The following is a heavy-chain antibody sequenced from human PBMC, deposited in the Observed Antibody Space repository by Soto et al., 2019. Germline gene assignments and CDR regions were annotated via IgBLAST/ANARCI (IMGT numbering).Heavy chain of an antibody. J-gene: IGHJ4*02. CDR2: IIPILGIA. V-gene: IGHV1-69*09. Sequence: QLVQSGPEVKKPGSSVKVSCKASGGTFSSYTISWVRQAPGQGLEWMGRIIPILGIANYAQKFQGRVTITADKSTSTAYMELSSLRSEDTAVYYCARELELRAGFDYWGQGTLVTVSS. CDR1: GGTFSSYT. CDR3: ARELELRAGFDY. D-gene: IGHD1-7*01.